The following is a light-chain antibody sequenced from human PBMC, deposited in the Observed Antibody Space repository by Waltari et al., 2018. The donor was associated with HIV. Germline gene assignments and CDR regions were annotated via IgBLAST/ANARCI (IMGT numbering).Light chain of an antibody. J-gene: IGKJ4*01. V-gene: IGKV1-9*01. CDR1: LGINSY. Sequence: DIHLTQSPSFLSASVGDRVTITCRASLGINSYLAWYQQNPGKAPKLLIYAASTLQSGVPPRFSGSGSGTEFTLTISSLQPEDFATYYCQQLNGYPRFAGGTRVEVK. CDR3: QQLNGYPR. CDR2: AAS.